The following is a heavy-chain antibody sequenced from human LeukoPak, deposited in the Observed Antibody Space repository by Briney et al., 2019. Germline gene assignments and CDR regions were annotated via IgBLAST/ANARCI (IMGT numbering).Heavy chain of an antibody. Sequence: SLSLSCAASGFTFDDYAMHWVRPAPGKGLEWVSGISWHSGSIGYADSVKGRFTISRDNAKNSLYLQMNSLRAEDTALYYCAKVAPGDYFDYWGQGTLVTVSS. D-gene: IGHD4-17*01. CDR3: AKVAPGDYFDY. CDR1: GFTFDDYA. V-gene: IGHV3-9*01. J-gene: IGHJ4*02. CDR2: ISWHSGSI.